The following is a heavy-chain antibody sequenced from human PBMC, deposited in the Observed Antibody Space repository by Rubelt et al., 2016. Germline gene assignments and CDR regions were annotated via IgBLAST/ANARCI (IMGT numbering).Heavy chain of an antibody. CDR3: ATFGGSYYSLWGFDY. D-gene: IGHD1-26*01. V-gene: IGHV1-24*01. Sequence: QVQLVQSGAEVKKPGASVKVSCKVSGYTLTELSMHWVRQAPGKGLEWMGGFDPEDGETIYAQKFQGRVTMTEDTSTDTAYMELGSLGSEDTAGYYCATFGGSYYSLWGFDYWGQGTLVTVSS. CDR2: FDPEDGET. CDR1: GYTLTELS. J-gene: IGHJ4*02.